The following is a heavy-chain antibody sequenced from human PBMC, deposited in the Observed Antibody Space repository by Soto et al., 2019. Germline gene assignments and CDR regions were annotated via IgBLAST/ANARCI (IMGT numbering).Heavy chain of an antibody. V-gene: IGHV1-2*04. CDR3: ARGPESSLYYYDSSGYLGYNWFDP. CDR1: GYTFTGYY. D-gene: IGHD3-22*01. Sequence: ASVKVSCKASGYTFTGYYMHWVRQAPGQGLEWMGWINPNSGGTNYAQKFQGWVTMTRDTSISTAYMELSRLRSDDTAVYYCARGPESSLYYYDSSGYLGYNWFDPWGQGTLVTV. J-gene: IGHJ5*02. CDR2: INPNSGGT.